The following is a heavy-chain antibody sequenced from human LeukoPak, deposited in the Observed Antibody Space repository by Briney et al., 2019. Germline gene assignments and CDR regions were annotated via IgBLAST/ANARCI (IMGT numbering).Heavy chain of an antibody. D-gene: IGHD7-27*01. CDR3: ARGTGEVRN. Sequence: PGGSLRLSCAASVFTFSSYGMHWVRQAPGKGLGWGAVIWYDGSNKYYADSVKGRFTLCRDNSKNTLYLQMHSLRADDTAVYYGARGTGEVRNWGQGTLVTVSS. CDR2: IWYDGSNK. J-gene: IGHJ4*01. CDR1: VFTFSSYG. V-gene: IGHV3-33*01.